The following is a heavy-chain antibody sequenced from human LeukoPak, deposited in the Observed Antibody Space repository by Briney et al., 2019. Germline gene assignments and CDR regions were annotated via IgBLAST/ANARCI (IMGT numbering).Heavy chain of an antibody. V-gene: IGHV3-21*03. CDR1: GFTFSSYS. Sequence: GGSLRLSCAASGFTFSSYSMNWVRQAPGKGLEWVSSISGSGGYIYYADSVKGRFTISRDNAKNSLYLQMNSLKTEDTALYYCTTITYASGSYPFDCWGQGTLVTVSS. J-gene: IGHJ4*02. D-gene: IGHD3-10*01. CDR3: TTITYASGSYPFDC. CDR2: ISGSGGYI.